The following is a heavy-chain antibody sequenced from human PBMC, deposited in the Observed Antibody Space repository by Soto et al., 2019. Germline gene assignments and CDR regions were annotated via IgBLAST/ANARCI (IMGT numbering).Heavy chain of an antibody. Sequence: GGSLRLSCVASGFSFSSYDMSWVRQAPGKGLEWVSFIIGNSGTTYYADSVKGRFTISRDNSKNTLYLQLSRLGAEDTAVYYCAKHRITMIVVVTYFDYWGQGTLVTVSS. CDR2: IIGNSGTT. CDR3: AKHRITMIVVVTYFDY. V-gene: IGHV3-23*01. J-gene: IGHJ4*02. D-gene: IGHD3-22*01. CDR1: GFSFSSYD.